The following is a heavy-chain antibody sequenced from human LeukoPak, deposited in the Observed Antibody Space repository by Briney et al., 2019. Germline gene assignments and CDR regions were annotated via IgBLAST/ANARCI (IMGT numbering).Heavy chain of an antibody. CDR3: ARGRSYEYGDYDH. J-gene: IGHJ5*02. CDR2: IYYSGGT. Sequence: SETLSLTCTVSGGSISSYYWSWIRQPPGKGLEWIGYIYYSGGTNYNPSLKSRVTISVDTSKNQFSLKLSSVTAADTALYYCARGRSYEYGDYDHWGQGTLVSVSS. CDR1: GGSISSYY. D-gene: IGHD3-16*01. V-gene: IGHV4-59*12.